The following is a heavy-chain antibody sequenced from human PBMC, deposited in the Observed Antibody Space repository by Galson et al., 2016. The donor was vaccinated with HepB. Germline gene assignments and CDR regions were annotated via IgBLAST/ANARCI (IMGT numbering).Heavy chain of an antibody. CDR2: IWYDGNIK. CDR3: ARERPDIAVAAFDY. Sequence: SLRLSCAASGFSFSSYGMNWVRQAPGKGLEWVALIWYDGNIKYYADSVKGRFTISRDNSKNTLYPQMNSLRAEDTAVYYCARERPDIAVAAFDYWGQGTLVTVSS. J-gene: IGHJ4*02. CDR1: GFSFSSYG. V-gene: IGHV3-33*08. D-gene: IGHD6-19*01.